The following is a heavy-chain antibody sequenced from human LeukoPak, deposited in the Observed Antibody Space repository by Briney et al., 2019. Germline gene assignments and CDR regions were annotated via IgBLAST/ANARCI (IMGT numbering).Heavy chain of an antibody. CDR3: ARGRDKTTSPAIDY. J-gene: IGHJ4*02. D-gene: IGHD1-14*01. Sequence: ASVKVSCKASGYTFSGYYMHWVRQAPGQGHEWMGWISPKSGDTNYAQNFQGRVTMTRDTSNSTAYMELSRLTSDDTAVYYCARGRDKTTSPAIDYWGQGTLVTVSP. V-gene: IGHV1-2*02. CDR1: GYTFSGYY. CDR2: ISPKSGDT.